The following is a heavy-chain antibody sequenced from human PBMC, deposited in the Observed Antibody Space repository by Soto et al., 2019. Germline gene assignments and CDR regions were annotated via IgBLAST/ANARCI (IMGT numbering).Heavy chain of an antibody. CDR1: GFTFSNYG. Sequence: GGSLRLSCAASGFTFSNYGIHWVRQAPGKGLEWVALISYDGSSKYYADSVKGRFTISRDNAKNSLYLQMNSLRAEDTAVYYSARAMVRGVIDYWGQGTLVTVSS. CDR2: ISYDGSSK. J-gene: IGHJ4*02. D-gene: IGHD3-10*01. V-gene: IGHV3-30*03. CDR3: ARAMVRGVIDY.